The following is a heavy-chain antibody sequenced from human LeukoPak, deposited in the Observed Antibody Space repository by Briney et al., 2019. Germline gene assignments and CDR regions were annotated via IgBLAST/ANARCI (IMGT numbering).Heavy chain of an antibody. CDR2: LNGGRT. D-gene: IGHD2-2*03. V-gene: IGHV3-23*01. J-gene: IGHJ4*02. CDR1: GFTFSNYA. Sequence: PGGSLRLSCVAPGFTFSNYAMSWVRQAPGKGLEWIAALNGGRTFFQDSVRGRFTISRDNSKNTLYLQLNSLRGDDTAVYYCVKEVTGYGYFDYWGRGTLVTVSS. CDR3: VKEVTGYGYFDY.